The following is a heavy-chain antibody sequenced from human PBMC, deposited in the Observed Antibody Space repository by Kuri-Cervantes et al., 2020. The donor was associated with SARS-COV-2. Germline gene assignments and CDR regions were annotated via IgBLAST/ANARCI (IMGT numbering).Heavy chain of an antibody. Sequence: ASVKVSCKASGYTFTSYGISWVRQAPGQGLEWMGWISAYNGNTIYAQKLQGSVTITTDTSTSTAYMELRSLRADDTAVYYCARDYNVVVPAANSNFDYWGQGTLVTVSS. V-gene: IGHV1-18*01. D-gene: IGHD2-2*01. J-gene: IGHJ4*02. CDR3: ARDYNVVVPAANSNFDY. CDR2: ISAYNGNT. CDR1: GYTFTSYG.